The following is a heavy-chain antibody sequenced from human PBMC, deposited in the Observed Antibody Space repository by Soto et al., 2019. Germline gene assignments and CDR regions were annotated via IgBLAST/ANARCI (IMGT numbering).Heavy chain of an antibody. CDR2: ISSTSTYI. J-gene: IGHJ4*02. Sequence: PGGSRRLSWPASGFAFRTYIMNWVRQVPGKGLEWVSGISSTSTYIFYADSVKGRFTISRDNAKNSLYLQMNSLRAEDTAVYYCARDLGVTATGPSLDYWGQGAQVTVSS. CDR1: GFAFRTYI. CDR3: ARDLGVTATGPSLDY. D-gene: IGHD2-8*01. V-gene: IGHV3-21*01.